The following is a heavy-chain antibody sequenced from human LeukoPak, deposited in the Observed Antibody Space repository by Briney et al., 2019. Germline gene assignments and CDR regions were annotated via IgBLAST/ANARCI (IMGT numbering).Heavy chain of an antibody. D-gene: IGHD1-26*01. CDR2: IYYSGST. V-gene: IGHV4-31*03. CDR3: ARGTPPRRGSYYIVDAFDI. CDR1: GGSISSGGYY. J-gene: IGHJ3*02. Sequence: SETLSLTCTVSGGSISSGGYYWSWIRQNPGKGLEWIGYIYYSGSTYYNPSLKSRVTISVDTSKNQFSLKLSSVTAADTAVYYCARGTPPRRGSYYIVDAFDIWGQGTMVTVSS.